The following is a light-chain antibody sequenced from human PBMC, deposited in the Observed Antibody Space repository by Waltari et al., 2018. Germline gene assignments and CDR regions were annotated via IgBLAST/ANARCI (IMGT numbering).Light chain of an antibody. J-gene: IGLJ3*02. CDR3: CSYAGVSTWV. CDR2: EVT. V-gene: IGLV2-23*02. CDR1: NSDVG. Sequence: QSALTQPASVSGSPGQSITISCTGTNSDVGKAPKLIIYEVTKRPSGTSTRFSGSKSGNTASLTLSGLQAEDEADYFCCSYAGVSTWVFGGGTKLTVL.